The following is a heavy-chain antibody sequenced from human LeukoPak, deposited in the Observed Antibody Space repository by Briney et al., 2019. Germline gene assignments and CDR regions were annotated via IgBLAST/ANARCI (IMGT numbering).Heavy chain of an antibody. CDR2: INWNGGST. CDR1: GFPFDDYG. Sequence: GGSLRLSCAASGFPFDDYGMSWVRQAPGKGLEWVSGINWNGGSTGYADSVKGRFTISRDNDKNSLYLQMNSLRAEDTALYYCARGSPIAVAGNYYYYYMDVWGKGTTVTVSS. D-gene: IGHD6-19*01. V-gene: IGHV3-20*04. CDR3: ARGSPIAVAGNYYYYYMDV. J-gene: IGHJ6*03.